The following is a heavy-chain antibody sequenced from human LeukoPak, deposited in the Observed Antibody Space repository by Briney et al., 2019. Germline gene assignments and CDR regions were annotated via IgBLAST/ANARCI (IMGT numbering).Heavy chain of an antibody. J-gene: IGHJ4*02. CDR1: GGSISSGGYS. Sequence: SETLSLTCAVSGGSISSGGYSWSWIRQPPGKGLEWIGYIYHSGSTYYNPSPKSRVTISVDRSKNQFSLKLSSVTAADTAVYCCARGRDYYDSSGYYFDYWGQGTLVTVSS. CDR3: ARGRDYYDSSGYYFDY. CDR2: IYHSGST. D-gene: IGHD3-22*01. V-gene: IGHV4-30-2*01.